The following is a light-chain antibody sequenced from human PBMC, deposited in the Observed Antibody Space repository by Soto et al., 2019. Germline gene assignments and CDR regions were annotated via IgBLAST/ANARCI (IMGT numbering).Light chain of an antibody. Sequence: EIVLTQSPGTLSLSPGERATLSGRASQTVRTNYLAWFQHKPGHAPRLLIYGASSRATGIPDRFSGRGSGTDFTLTITRLEPEDFAVYFCQQYSDSPLTFGGGPKMEIK. V-gene: IGKV3-20*01. J-gene: IGKJ4*01. CDR2: GAS. CDR1: QTVRTNY. CDR3: QQYSDSPLT.